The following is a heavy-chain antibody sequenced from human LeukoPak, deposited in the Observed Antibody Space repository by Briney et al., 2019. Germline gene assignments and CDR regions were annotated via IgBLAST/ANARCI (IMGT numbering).Heavy chain of an antibody. Sequence: SETLSLTCAVSGYSISSDNYWVWIRQPPGQGLEWTGGIYHSGSTYYNPSLKGRVTMSVDTSKNQFSLKLSSVTAADTAVYYCARAPRDSSSSNYMRRFDYWGQGTLVTVSS. J-gene: IGHJ4*02. V-gene: IGHV4-38-2*01. D-gene: IGHD3-22*01. CDR1: GYSISSDNY. CDR3: ARAPRDSSSSNYMRRFDY. CDR2: IYHSGST.